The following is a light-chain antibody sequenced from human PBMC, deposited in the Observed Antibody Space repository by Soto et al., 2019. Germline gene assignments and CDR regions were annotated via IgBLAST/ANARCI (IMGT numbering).Light chain of an antibody. V-gene: IGKV3-20*01. CDR3: QQYGSSPWT. Sequence: EIVLTQSPGTLSLSPGERATLSCRASQSVSSSYLTWYHQKPGQAPRLLIYDTSRRATGTPDRFSGSGSWTDFTLTIGRLAPEDFAVYYCQQYGSSPWTLGQGTKVEI. CDR2: DTS. CDR1: QSVSSSY. J-gene: IGKJ1*01.